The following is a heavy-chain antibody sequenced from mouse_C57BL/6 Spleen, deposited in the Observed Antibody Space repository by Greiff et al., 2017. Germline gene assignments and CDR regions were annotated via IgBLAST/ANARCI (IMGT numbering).Heavy chain of an antibody. J-gene: IGHJ2*01. CDR2: INPNSGST. CDR1: GYTFTSYW. V-gene: IGHV1-64*01. D-gene: IGHD1-1*01. Sequence: VQLQQPGAELVKPGASVKLSCKASGYTFTSYWMHWVKQRPGQGLEWIGMINPNSGSTNYNEKFKSKATLTVDKSSSTAYMQLRSLTSEDSAVYYCARSGNYYGSSFDYWGQGTTLTVSS. CDR3: ARSGNYYGSSFDY.